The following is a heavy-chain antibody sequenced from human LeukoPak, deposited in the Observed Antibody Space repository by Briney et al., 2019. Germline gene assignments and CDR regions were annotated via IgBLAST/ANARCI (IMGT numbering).Heavy chain of an antibody. CDR1: GGSISSTDW. CDR3: ARSSGTRDWYFDL. Sequence: SETLSLTCAVSGGSISSTDWWTWVRQPPGKGLEWIGEIYHSGSTNYNPSLKSRVTISVDKSQNQFSLKLSSVTAADTAVYYCARSSGTRDWYFDLWGRGTLVTVSS. CDR2: IYHSGST. J-gene: IGHJ2*01. V-gene: IGHV4-4*02.